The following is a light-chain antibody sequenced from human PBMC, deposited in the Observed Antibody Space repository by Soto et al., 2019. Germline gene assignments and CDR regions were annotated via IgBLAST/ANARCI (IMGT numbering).Light chain of an antibody. CDR2: RAS. V-gene: IGKV3-15*01. CDR3: QQYNNWPIT. J-gene: IGKJ5*01. CDR1: QIILSN. Sequence: ILLTPSPSTLALSPGERVTLSCGASQIILSNLAWYQQKPGQAPRLLIYRASTRATGIPARFSGSGSGTEFTLTISSLQSEDFAVYYCQQYNNWPITFGQGTRLEIK.